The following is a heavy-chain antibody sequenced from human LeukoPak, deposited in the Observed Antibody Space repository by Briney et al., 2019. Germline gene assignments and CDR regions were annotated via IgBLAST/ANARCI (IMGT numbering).Heavy chain of an antibody. V-gene: IGHV4-39*01. Sequence: SGTLSLTCAVSGGSISSSSYYWGWIRQPPGKGLEWIGSIYYSGSTYYNPSLKSRVTISVDTSKNQFSLKLSSVTAADTAVYYCARKVTIFEGGEFDYWGQGTLVTVSS. CDR1: GGSISSSSYY. D-gene: IGHD3-3*01. CDR3: ARKVTIFEGGEFDY. CDR2: IYYSGST. J-gene: IGHJ4*02.